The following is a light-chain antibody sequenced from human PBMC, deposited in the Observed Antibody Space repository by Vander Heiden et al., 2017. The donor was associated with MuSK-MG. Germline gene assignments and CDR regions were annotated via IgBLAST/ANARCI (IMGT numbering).Light chain of an antibody. CDR3: QQSYRTPRT. V-gene: IGKV1-39*01. Sequence: IQMTQSPSSLSASVGDRVTITCRASQSISSYLNLYQQKPGKAPKLLIHAASSLQSGVPSRFSGSGSGTDFTLTISSLQPEDFATYYCQQSYRTPRTFGQGTKVEIK. J-gene: IGKJ1*01. CDR2: AAS. CDR1: QSISSY.